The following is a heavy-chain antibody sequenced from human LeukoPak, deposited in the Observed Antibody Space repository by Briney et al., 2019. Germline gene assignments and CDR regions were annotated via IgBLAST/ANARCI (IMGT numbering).Heavy chain of an antibody. Sequence: GGSLRLSCAASGFTFSSYAMSWVRQAPGKGLEWVSAISGSGGSTYYADSVKGRFTISRDNSKNTLYLQMNSLRAEDTAVYYCAKDRRVYDFYLDGLEVNWFDPWGQGTLVTVSS. CDR2: ISGSGGST. J-gene: IGHJ5*02. D-gene: IGHD3-3*01. CDR3: AKDRRVYDFYLDGLEVNWFDP. CDR1: GFTFSSYA. V-gene: IGHV3-23*01.